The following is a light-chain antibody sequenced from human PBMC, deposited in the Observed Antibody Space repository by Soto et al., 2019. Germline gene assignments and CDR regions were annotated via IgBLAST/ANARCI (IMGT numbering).Light chain of an antibody. Sequence: QSVLTQPPSASGTPGQRVTISCSGSSPNIGGNYVYWYQHLPGTAPRLLIYNNNQRPSGVPHRFSGSKSGPSASLAINGLRSEDEADYYCAAWDNSFSGSLVFGTGTKGTVL. CDR2: NNN. J-gene: IGLJ1*01. V-gene: IGLV1-47*02. CDR3: AAWDNSFSGSLV. CDR1: SPNIGGNY.